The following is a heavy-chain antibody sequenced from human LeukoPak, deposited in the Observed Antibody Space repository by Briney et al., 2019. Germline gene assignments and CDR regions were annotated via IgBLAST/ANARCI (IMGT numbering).Heavy chain of an antibody. CDR1: GGSISSYY. Sequence: PSETLSLTCTVSGGSISSYYWSWIRQPPGKGLEWIGYIYYSGSTNYNPSLKSRVTTSVDTSKNQFSLKLSSVTAADTAVYYCARAVAVAGRGNWFDPWGQGTLVTVSS. J-gene: IGHJ5*02. CDR3: ARAVAVAGRGNWFDP. CDR2: IYYSGST. V-gene: IGHV4-59*01. D-gene: IGHD6-19*01.